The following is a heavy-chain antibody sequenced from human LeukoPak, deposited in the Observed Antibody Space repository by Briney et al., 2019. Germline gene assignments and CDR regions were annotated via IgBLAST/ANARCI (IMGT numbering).Heavy chain of an antibody. V-gene: IGHV1-18*01. CDR3: AREYSTPYYFDY. CDR2: ISAYNGNT. CDR1: GYTFTSYG. D-gene: IGHD6-13*01. J-gene: IGHJ4*02. Sequence: ASVKVSCKASGYTFTSYGISWVRQAPGQGLEWMGWISAYNGNTNYAQKLQGRVTMTTDTTTSTAYMELRSLRSDDTAVYYCAREYSTPYYFDYWGQGTLVTVSS.